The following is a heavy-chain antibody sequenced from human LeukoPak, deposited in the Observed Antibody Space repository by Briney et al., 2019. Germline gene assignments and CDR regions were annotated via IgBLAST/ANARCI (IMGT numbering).Heavy chain of an antibody. D-gene: IGHD5-18*01. Sequence: ASVKVSCKASRYTFTGYYMHWVRQAPGQGLEWMGIINPSGGSTSYAQKFQGRVTMTRDTSTSTVYMELSSLRSEDTAVYYCARDPQFPYSYGAYYFDYWGQGTLVTVSS. J-gene: IGHJ4*02. CDR3: ARDPQFPYSYGAYYFDY. CDR1: RYTFTGYY. V-gene: IGHV1-46*01. CDR2: INPSGGST.